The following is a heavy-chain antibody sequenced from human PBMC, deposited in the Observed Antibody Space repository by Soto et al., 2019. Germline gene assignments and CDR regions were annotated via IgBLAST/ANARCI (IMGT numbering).Heavy chain of an antibody. CDR2: ISYDGSNN. D-gene: IGHD3-10*02. V-gene: IGHV3-30*18. J-gene: IGHJ6*02. CDR1: GFTFSSYG. CDR3: AKDVFPPTMVGYYYYGMAV. Sequence: GGSLRLSCAASGFTFSSYGMHWVRQAPGKGLEWVAVISYDGSNNYYADSVKGRVTISRDNFKDTLYRQMNSLRVEVTVVYLCAKDVFPPTMVGYYYYGMAVWGQAT.